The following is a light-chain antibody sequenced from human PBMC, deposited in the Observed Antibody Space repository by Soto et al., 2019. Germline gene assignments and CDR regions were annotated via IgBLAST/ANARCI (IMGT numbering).Light chain of an antibody. CDR3: CSYRGSHTTYV. Sequence: QPALTHLRSVFGSPGQSVTISCTGTSSEVGGYNYVSWYQQHPGRPPKLIIYDVSKRPSGVPDRFSGSKSGDTASLTISGLQAEDEADYYCCSYRGSHTTYVFGNGTKVTV. CDR1: SSEVGGYNY. CDR2: DVS. V-gene: IGLV2-11*01. J-gene: IGLJ1*01.